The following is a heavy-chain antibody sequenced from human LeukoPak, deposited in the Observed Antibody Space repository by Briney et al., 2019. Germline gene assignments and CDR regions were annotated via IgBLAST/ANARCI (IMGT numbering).Heavy chain of an antibody. CDR1: GGSISSYY. Sequence: SETLSLTCTVSGGSISSYYWSWIRRPPGKGLEWIGYIYYSGSTNYNPSLKSRVTISVDTSKNQFSLKLSSVTAADTAVYYCARGREVYYDSSGYYWIDYWGQGTLVTVSS. CDR2: IYYSGST. J-gene: IGHJ4*02. D-gene: IGHD3-22*01. V-gene: IGHV4-59*08. CDR3: ARGREVYYDSSGYYWIDY.